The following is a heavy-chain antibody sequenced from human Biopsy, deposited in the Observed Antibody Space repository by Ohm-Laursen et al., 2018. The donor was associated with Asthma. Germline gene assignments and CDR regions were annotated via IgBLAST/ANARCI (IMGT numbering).Heavy chain of an antibody. J-gene: IGHJ4*02. Sequence: SLRLSCAASGFTFDDYAMHWVRHAPGKGLEWVSGISWNSGSIGYADSVKGRFTISRDNAKNSLYLQMNSLRAEDTALYYCAKGEWELLEANFDYWGQGTLVTVSS. CDR2: ISWNSGSI. D-gene: IGHD1-26*01. CDR1: GFTFDDYA. V-gene: IGHV3-9*01. CDR3: AKGEWELLEANFDY.